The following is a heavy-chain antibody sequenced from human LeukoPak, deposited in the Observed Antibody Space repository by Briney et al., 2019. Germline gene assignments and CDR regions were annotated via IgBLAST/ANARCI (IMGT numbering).Heavy chain of an antibody. J-gene: IGHJ6*03. CDR3: ARARRGIVVVTAIPYYYMDV. CDR1: GGSFSGYY. Sequence: PSETLSLTCAVYGGSFSGYYWSWIRQPPGKGLEWIGEINHSGSTNYNPSLKSRVTISVDTSKSQFSLKLSSVTAADTAVYYCARARRGIVVVTAIPYYYMDVWGKGTTVTVSS. D-gene: IGHD2-21*02. V-gene: IGHV4-34*01. CDR2: INHSGST.